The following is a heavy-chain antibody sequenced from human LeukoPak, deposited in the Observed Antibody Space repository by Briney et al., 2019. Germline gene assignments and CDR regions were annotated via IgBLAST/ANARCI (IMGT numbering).Heavy chain of an antibody. J-gene: IGHJ3*02. CDR1: GFTFSSYA. CDR2: ISGSGGST. CDR3: AKVNTIFGVVYWRDAFDI. D-gene: IGHD3-3*01. V-gene: IGHV3-23*01. Sequence: PGGSLRLSCAASGFTFSSYAMSWVRQAPGKGLEWVSAISGSGGSTYYADSVKGRFTISRDNSKNTLYLQMNSLRAEDTAVYYCAKVNTIFGVVYWRDAFDIWGQGTMVTVSS.